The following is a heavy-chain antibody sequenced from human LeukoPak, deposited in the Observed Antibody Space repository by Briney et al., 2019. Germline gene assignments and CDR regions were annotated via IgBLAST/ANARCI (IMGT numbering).Heavy chain of an antibody. V-gene: IGHV4-34*01. D-gene: IGHD6-13*01. J-gene: IGHJ5*02. CDR3: ARHHGIAAAGDWFDP. CDR2: INHSGST. CDR1: GGSFSGYY. Sequence: TSETLSLTCAVYGGSFSGYYWSWIRQPPGKWLEWIGEINHSGSTNYNPSLKSRVTISVDTSKNQFSLKLSSVTAADTAVYYCARHHGIAAAGDWFDPWGQGTLVTVSS.